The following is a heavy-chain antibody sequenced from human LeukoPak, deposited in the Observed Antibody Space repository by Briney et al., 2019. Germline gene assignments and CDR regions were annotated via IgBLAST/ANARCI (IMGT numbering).Heavy chain of an antibody. CDR2: INHSGST. Sequence: SSETLSLTRAVYGGSFSGYYWSWIRQPPGKGLEWIGEINHSGSTNYNPSLKSRVTISVDTSKNQFSLKLSSVTAADTAVYYCARGLVNWFDPWGQGTLVTVSS. J-gene: IGHJ5*02. V-gene: IGHV4-34*01. D-gene: IGHD6-6*01. CDR3: ARGLVNWFDP. CDR1: GGSFSGYY.